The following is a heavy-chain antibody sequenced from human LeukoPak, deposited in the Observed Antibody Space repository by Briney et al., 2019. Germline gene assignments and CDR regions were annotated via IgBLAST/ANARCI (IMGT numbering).Heavy chain of an antibody. CDR2: INHSGST. D-gene: IGHD1-26*01. V-gene: IGHV4-34*01. CDR3: ARGGSGSYYRGFSWFDP. Sequence: ASETLSLTCAVYGGSFSGYYWSWIRQPPGKGLEWMGEINHSGSTNYNPSLKSRVTISVDTSKNQFSLKLSSVTAADTAVYYCARGGSGSYYRGFSWFDPWGQGTLVTVSS. CDR1: GGSFSGYY. J-gene: IGHJ5*02.